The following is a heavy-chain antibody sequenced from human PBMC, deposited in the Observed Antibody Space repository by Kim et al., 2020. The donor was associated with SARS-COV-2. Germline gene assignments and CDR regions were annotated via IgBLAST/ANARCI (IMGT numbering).Heavy chain of an antibody. Sequence: SETLSLTCTVSGGSISSGGYYWTWIRQHPGKGLEWIGYIYYSGSTYYNPSLKSRVNISVDTSKNQFSLKLSSVTAADTAVYYCARVVWFGELLEHYGMDVWGQGTTVTVSS. CDR3: ARVVWFGELLEHYGMDV. D-gene: IGHD3-10*01. CDR2: IYYSGST. V-gene: IGHV4-31*03. J-gene: IGHJ6*02. CDR1: GGSISSGGYY.